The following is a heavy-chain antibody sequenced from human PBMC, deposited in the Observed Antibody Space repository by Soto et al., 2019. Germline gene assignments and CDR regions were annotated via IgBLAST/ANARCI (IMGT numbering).Heavy chain of an antibody. CDR2: TRNKANSYTT. CDR1: GFTFSDHY. Sequence: ESGGGLVQPGGSLRLSCAASGFTFSDHYMDWVRQAPGKGLEWVGRTRNKANSYTTEYAASVKGRFTISRDDSKNSLYLQMNSLKTEDTAVYYCAREPTAAAGTGSNWFDPWGQGTLVTVSS. CDR3: AREPTAAAGTGSNWFDP. J-gene: IGHJ5*02. D-gene: IGHD6-13*01. V-gene: IGHV3-72*01.